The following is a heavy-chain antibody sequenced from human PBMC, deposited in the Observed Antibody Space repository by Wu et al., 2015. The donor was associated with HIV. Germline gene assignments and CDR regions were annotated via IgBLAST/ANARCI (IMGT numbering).Heavy chain of an antibody. D-gene: IGHD4-17*01. V-gene: IGHV1-69*05. Sequence: QVQLVQSGAEVKKPGSSVKVSCKASGGTFSSYGISWVRQAPGEGLEWMGGIIPIMGTGNYAQKLEGRVTITTDESMTTVSMELSSLRSDDTAIYYCARTTAYDYGDLATHWYFDLWGRGTPVFVST. CDR1: GGTFSSYG. CDR3: ARTTAYDYGDLATHWYFDL. CDR2: IIPIMGTG. J-gene: IGHJ2*01.